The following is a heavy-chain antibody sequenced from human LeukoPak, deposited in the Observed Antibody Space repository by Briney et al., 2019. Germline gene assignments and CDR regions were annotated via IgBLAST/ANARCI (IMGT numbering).Heavy chain of an antibody. J-gene: IGHJ4*02. CDR1: GFTFSSYS. Sequence: PGGSLRLSCAASGFTFSSYSMNWVRQAPGKGLEWVSSTSSSSYIYYADSVKGRFTISRDNAKNSLYLQMNSLRAEDTAVYYCARAPDGYNDYWGQGTLVTVSS. V-gene: IGHV3-21*01. CDR3: ARAPDGYNDY. D-gene: IGHD5-24*01. CDR2: TSSSSYI.